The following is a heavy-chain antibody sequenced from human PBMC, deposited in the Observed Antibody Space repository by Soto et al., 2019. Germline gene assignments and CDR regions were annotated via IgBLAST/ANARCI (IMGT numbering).Heavy chain of an antibody. D-gene: IGHD6-19*01. J-gene: IGHJ5*02. Sequence: SETLSLTCAVYGGSVSGYDWSWIRQPPGKGLEWIGEINHSGSTNYNPSLKSRVTISVDMSKNQFSLKLSSVTAADTAVYYCARGEEFIAVDGTGNWFDPWGQGTLVT. V-gene: IGHV4-34*01. CDR1: GGSVSGYD. CDR3: ARGEEFIAVDGTGNWFDP. CDR2: INHSGST.